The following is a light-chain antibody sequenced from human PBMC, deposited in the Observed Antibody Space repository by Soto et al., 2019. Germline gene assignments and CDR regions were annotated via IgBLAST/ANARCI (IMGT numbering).Light chain of an antibody. V-gene: IGKV3-15*01. Sequence: EIVMTQSPATLSVSPGERATLSCGASQSVSNNLAWYQQKPGQAPRLLIYGASTRATGIPARFSGSGSGTEFPLTISGLPSEDFALYYCQQYNDWPFTFGPGTKVDIK. CDR1: QSVSNN. CDR2: GAS. J-gene: IGKJ3*01. CDR3: QQYNDWPFT.